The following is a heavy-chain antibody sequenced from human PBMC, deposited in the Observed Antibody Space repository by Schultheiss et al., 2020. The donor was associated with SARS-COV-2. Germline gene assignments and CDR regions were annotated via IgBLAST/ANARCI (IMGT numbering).Heavy chain of an antibody. CDR2: ISSSSSYI. D-gene: IGHD4-17*01. CDR3: ARDNLTTGAFDI. J-gene: IGHJ3*02. Sequence: GGSLRLSCAASGFTFSSYSMNWVRQAPGKGLEWVSSISSSSSYIYYADSVKGRFTISRDNAKNSLYLQMNSLRAEDTAVYYCARDNLTTGAFDIWGQGTMVTVSS. CDR1: GFTFSSYS. V-gene: IGHV3-21*04.